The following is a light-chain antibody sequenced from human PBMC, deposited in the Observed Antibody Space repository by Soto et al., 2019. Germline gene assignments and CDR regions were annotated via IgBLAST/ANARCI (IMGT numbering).Light chain of an antibody. J-gene: IGLJ2*01. CDR1: SSDVGSYNR. V-gene: IGLV2-23*03. CDR2: EGS. CDR3: WSYAGNTIFV. Sequence: QSALTQPPSVSGSPGQSVTISCTGTSSDVGSYNRVSWYQQPPGTAPKLMIYEGSKRPSGVSNRFSGSKSGNTASLTISGLQAEDEAYYYCWSYAGNTIFVFGGGTKLTVL.